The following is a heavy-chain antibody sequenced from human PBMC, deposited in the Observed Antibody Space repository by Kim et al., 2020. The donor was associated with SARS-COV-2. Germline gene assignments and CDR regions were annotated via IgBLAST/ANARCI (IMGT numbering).Heavy chain of an antibody. CDR3: VHGWALDY. D-gene: IGHD6-19*01. J-gene: IGHJ4*02. CDR2: TYYRSEWHH. V-gene: IGHV6-1*01. CDR1: GDSVTSVTAA. Sequence: SQTLSLTCAISGDSVTSVTAAWNWIRQSPSRGLEWLGRTYYRSEWHHDYALSVRGRIQIDSDTSRNEFSLHLSSVTPDDTAVYYCVHGWALDYWGQGTLVTVSS.